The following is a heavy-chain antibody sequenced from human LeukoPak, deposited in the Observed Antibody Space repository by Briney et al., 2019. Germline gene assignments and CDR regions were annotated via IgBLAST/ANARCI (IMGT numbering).Heavy chain of an antibody. V-gene: IGHV4-39*07. J-gene: IGHJ4*02. CDR3: ARVRFSVAGTGGAFDY. CDR2: IYYSGST. D-gene: IGHD6-19*01. CDR1: GGSISSSSYY. Sequence: SETLSLTCTVSGGSISSSSYYWGWIRQPPGKGLEWIGSIYYSGSTYYNPSLKSRVTISVDTSKNQFSLKLSSVTAADTAVYYCARVRFSVAGTGGAFDYWGQGTLVTVSS.